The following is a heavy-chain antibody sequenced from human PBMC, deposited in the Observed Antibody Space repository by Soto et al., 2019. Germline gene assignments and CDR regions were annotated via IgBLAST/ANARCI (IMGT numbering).Heavy chain of an antibody. V-gene: IGHV4-31*03. J-gene: IGHJ5*02. CDR1: GGSISSSGYY. D-gene: IGHD2-2*02. Sequence: SETLSLTCTVSGGSISSSGYYWSWIRQHPGKCLEWIGHLYYSGSTYYNPSLKSRVTISVDTSKNQFSLKLSSVTAADTAVSYRVRLPYCSRTSCHRFDPWGQGTLVSVCS. CDR3: VRLPYCSRTSCHRFDP. CDR2: LYYSGST.